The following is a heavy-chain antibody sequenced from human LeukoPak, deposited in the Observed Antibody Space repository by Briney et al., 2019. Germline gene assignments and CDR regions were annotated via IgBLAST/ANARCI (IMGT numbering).Heavy chain of an antibody. D-gene: IGHD1-26*01. CDR3: AREAEIVGATYFDY. J-gene: IGHJ4*02. CDR2: IYSGGST. V-gene: IGHV3-66*01. CDR1: GFTVSSNY. Sequence: GGSLRLSCAAPGFTVSSNYMSWVRQAPGKGLEWVSVIYSGGSTYYADSVKGRFTISRDNSKNTLYLQMNSLRAEDTAVYYCAREAEIVGATYFDYWGQGTLVTVSS.